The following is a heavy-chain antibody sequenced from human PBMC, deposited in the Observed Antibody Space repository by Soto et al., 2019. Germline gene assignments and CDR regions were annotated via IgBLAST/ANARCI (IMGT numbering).Heavy chain of an antibody. J-gene: IGHJ6*02. D-gene: IGHD2-2*02. CDR2: IYYSGST. CDR3: ARDHFVVVPAAISYYYGMDV. Sequence: SETLSLTCTVSGGSISSGDYYWSWIRQPPGKGLEWIGYIYYSGSTYYNPSLKSRVTISVDTSKNQFSLKLSSVTAADTAVYYCARDHFVVVPAAISYYYGMDVWGQGTTVTVSS. CDR1: GGSISSGDYY. V-gene: IGHV4-30-4*01.